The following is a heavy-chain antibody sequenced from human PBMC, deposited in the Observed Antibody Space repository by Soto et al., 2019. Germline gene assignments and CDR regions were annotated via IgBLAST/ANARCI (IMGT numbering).Heavy chain of an antibody. CDR3: ARGGAAAGAGGY. CDR2: IWYDGSNK. D-gene: IGHD6-13*01. V-gene: IGHV3-33*01. Sequence: GGSLRLSCAASGFTFSSYGMHWVRQAPGKGLEWVAVIWYDGSNKYYADSVKGRFTINRDNSKNTLYLQMNSLRAEDTAGYDCARGGAAAGAGGYWGQGTLVTVSS. CDR1: GFTFSSYG. J-gene: IGHJ4*02.